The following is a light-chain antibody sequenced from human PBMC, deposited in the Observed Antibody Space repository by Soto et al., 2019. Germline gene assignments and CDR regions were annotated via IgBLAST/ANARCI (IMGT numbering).Light chain of an antibody. CDR3: QQHASFLRT. J-gene: IGKJ1*01. Sequence: EIVLTQSPGTLSMSAGERATLSCRASQSVSSSYLAWYQQKPGQAPRLLIYGASRRATGIPDRFSGSGSGTDFTLTISRLEPEDFAVYYCQQHASFLRTFGQGTKVEIK. CDR1: QSVSSSY. V-gene: IGKV3-20*01. CDR2: GAS.